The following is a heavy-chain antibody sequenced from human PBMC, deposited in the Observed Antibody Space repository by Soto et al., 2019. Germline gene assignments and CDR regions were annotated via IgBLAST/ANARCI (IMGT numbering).Heavy chain of an antibody. D-gene: IGHD6-19*01. Sequence: ASVKVSCKASGYTFTSYAMHWVRQAPGQRLEWMGWINAGNGNTKYSQKFQGRVTITRDTSASTAYMELSSLRSEDTAVYYCARDRIAVAEDYYYYYGXDVWGQGTTVTVSS. V-gene: IGHV1-3*01. CDR1: GYTFTSYA. CDR2: INAGNGNT. J-gene: IGHJ6*02. CDR3: ARDRIAVAEDYYYYYGXDV.